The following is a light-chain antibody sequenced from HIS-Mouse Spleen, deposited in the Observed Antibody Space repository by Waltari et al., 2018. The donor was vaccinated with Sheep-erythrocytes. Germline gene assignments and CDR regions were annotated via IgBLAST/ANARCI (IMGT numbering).Light chain of an antibody. J-gene: IGLJ2*01. CDR3: QAWDSSTVV. CDR1: KLGDKY. CDR2: QDS. Sequence: LTQPPSVSVSPGQTASITCSGAKLGDKYACWYQQKPGQSPVLVIYQDSKRPSGIPERFSGSNSGNTATLTISGTQAMDEADYYCQAWDSSTVVFGGGTKLTVL. V-gene: IGLV3-1*01.